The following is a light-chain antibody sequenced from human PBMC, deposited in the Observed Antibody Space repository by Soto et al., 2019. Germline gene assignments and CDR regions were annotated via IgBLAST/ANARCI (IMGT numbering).Light chain of an antibody. CDR2: GVS. CDR1: SSDVGAYHY. CDR3: SSDVSFYTLGV. V-gene: IGLV2-14*01. J-gene: IGLJ3*02. Sequence: QSALTQPASVSGSLGQSITISCTGTSSDVGAYHYVSWYQKHPDKVPQLTIYGVSNRPSGVSNRFSGSMSGNTASLTISGLQPDDEAVYFCSSDVSFYTLGVFGGGTKLTVL.